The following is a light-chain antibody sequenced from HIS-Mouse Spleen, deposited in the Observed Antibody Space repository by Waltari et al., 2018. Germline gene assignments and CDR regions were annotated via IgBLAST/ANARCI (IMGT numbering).Light chain of an antibody. CDR1: SSHVGGYNY. J-gene: IGLJ1*01. CDR3: CSYAGSYRV. CDR2: DVS. Sequence: QSALTQPRSVSGSPGQSVTISCTGTSSHVGGYNYVPWYQQHPGKAPKLMIYDVSKRPSGVPDRFSGSKSGNTASLTISGLQAEDEADYYCCSYAGSYRVFGTGTKVTVL. V-gene: IGLV2-11*01.